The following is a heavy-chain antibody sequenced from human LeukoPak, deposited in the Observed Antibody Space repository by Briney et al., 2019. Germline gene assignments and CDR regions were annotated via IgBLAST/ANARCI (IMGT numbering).Heavy chain of an antibody. J-gene: IGHJ4*02. CDR3: ARGKEMTRISGYYSFDY. D-gene: IGHD5-24*01. Sequence: SETLSITCDVSSGSISGYYCTWIRQPAGKGLEWIGRISATGITHYNPSLESRVTISLDTSNNQFSLKVTSVTAADTAVYYCARGKEMTRISGYYSFDYWGQGTLLSVSS. V-gene: IGHV4-4*07. CDR2: ISATGIT. CDR1: SGSISGYY.